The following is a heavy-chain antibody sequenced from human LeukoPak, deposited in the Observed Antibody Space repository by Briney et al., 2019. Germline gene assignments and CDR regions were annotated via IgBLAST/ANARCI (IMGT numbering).Heavy chain of an antibody. CDR1: GFTFITYS. D-gene: IGHD3-10*01. CDR3: TGSFGELTFFDY. V-gene: IGHV3-49*04. J-gene: IGHJ4*02. Sequence: GGSLRLSCAASGFTFITYSMNWVRQAPGKGLEWVGFIRSKAYGGTTENAASVKGRFTISRDDSKSIAYLQMNSLKTEDTAVYYCTGSFGELTFFDYWGQGTLVTVSS. CDR2: IRSKAYGGTT.